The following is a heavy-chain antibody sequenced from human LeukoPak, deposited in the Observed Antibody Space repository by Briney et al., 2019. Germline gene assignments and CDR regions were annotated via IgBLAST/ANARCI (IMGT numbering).Heavy chain of an antibody. CDR1: GFTFSSYG. D-gene: IGHD3-22*01. Sequence: GGSLRLSCAASGFTFSSYGMHWVRQAPGKGLEWEAVIWYDGSNKYYADSVKGRFTISRDNSKNTLYLQMNSLRAEDTAVYYCAKGHYDSSGYYWFDPWAREPWSPSPQ. CDR3: AKGHYDSSGYYWFDP. J-gene: IGHJ5*02. V-gene: IGHV3-33*06. CDR2: IWYDGSNK.